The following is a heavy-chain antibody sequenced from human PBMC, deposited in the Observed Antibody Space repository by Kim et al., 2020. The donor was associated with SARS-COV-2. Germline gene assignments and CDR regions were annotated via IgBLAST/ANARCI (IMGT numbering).Heavy chain of an antibody. Sequence: SETLSLTCTVSGGSISSYYWSWIRQPPGKGLEWIGYIYYSGSTNYNPSLKSRVTISVDTSKNQFSLKLSSVTAADTAVYYCARDRRHYYDSSGFDYWGQGTLVTVSS. J-gene: IGHJ4*02. D-gene: IGHD3-22*01. CDR3: ARDRRHYYDSSGFDY. CDR2: IYYSGST. CDR1: GGSISSYY. V-gene: IGHV4-59*13.